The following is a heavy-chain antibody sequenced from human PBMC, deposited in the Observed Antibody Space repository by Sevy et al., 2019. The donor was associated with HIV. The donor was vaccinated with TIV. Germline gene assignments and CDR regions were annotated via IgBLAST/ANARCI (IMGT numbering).Heavy chain of an antibody. Sequence: SETLSLTCTVSGGSISSSSYYWGWIRQPPGKGLEWIGSIYYSGSTYYNPSLKSRVTISVDTSKNQFSLKLSSVTAADTAVYYCARHRVASIAARLYYYYYYMDVWGKGTTVTVSS. J-gene: IGHJ6*03. CDR1: GGSISSSSYY. CDR2: IYYSGST. CDR3: ARHRVASIAARLYYYYYYMDV. D-gene: IGHD6-6*01. V-gene: IGHV4-39*01.